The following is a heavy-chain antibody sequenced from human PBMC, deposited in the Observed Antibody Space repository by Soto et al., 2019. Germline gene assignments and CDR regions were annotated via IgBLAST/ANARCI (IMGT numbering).Heavy chain of an antibody. Sequence: GGSLRLSCAASGFTFSSYSMNWVRQAPGKGLEWVSSISSSSSYIYYADSVKGRFTISRDNAKNSLYLQMNSLRAEDTAVYYCARALNSGDAFDIWGQGTMGTVSS. CDR1: GFTFSSYS. D-gene: IGHD1-20*01. J-gene: IGHJ3*02. CDR3: ARALNSGDAFDI. CDR2: ISSSSSYI. V-gene: IGHV3-21*01.